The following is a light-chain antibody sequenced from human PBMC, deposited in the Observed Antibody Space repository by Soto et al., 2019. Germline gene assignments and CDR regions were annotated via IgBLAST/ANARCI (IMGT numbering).Light chain of an antibody. J-gene: IGKJ5*01. CDR3: QQLNSYPLT. V-gene: IGKV1-9*01. CDR1: QDINKN. Sequence: DIQMTQSPSSLSASVGYRVTITXQASQDINKNLIWYQQKPGKAPKLLIYATFTLQSGVPSRFSGSGSGTDFNLTINSLQPEDFATYYCQQLNSYPLTFGQGTRLEI. CDR2: ATF.